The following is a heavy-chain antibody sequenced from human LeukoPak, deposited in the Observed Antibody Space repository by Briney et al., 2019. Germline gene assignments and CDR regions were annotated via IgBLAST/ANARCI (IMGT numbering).Heavy chain of an antibody. CDR3: ARGRVAGPNWFDP. D-gene: IGHD6-19*01. CDR2: ISSSGSTI. Sequence: GGSLRLSCAASGFTFSSYEVNWVRQAPGKGLEWVSYISSSGSTIYYADSVKGRFTISRDNAKNSLYLQMNSLRAEDTAVYYCARGRVAGPNWFDPWGQGTLVTVSS. CDR1: GFTFSSYE. V-gene: IGHV3-48*03. J-gene: IGHJ5*02.